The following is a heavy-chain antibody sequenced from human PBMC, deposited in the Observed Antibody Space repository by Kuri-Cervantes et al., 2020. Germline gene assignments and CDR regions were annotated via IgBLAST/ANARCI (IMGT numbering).Heavy chain of an antibody. J-gene: IGHJ3*02. CDR1: GFTLSTYT. D-gene: IGHD6-19*01. CDR3: AKQNSQWLGMDAFDI. CDR2: ISSSSSYI. Sequence: GGSLRLSCAASGFTLSTYTMNWVRLAPGKGLEWVSSISSSSSYIYYADSVKGRFTISRDNAKNSLYLQLNSLSAEDTAVYYCAKQNSQWLGMDAFDIWGQGTMVTDSS. V-gene: IGHV3-21*01.